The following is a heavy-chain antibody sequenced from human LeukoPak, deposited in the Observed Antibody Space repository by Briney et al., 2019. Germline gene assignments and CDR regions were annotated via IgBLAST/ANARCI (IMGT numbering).Heavy chain of an antibody. D-gene: IGHD3-10*01. CDR1: GFTFSSYW. J-gene: IGHJ4*02. CDR3: AREDYSTGSPTIDN. CDR2: ISSSSSYM. Sequence: GGSLRLSCAASGFTFSSYWMAWVRQAPGKGLEWVSTISSSSSYMYYADSAKGRFTISRDNAKNSLYLQMNSLRAEDAAVYYCAREDYSTGSPTIDNWGQGTLVTVSS. V-gene: IGHV3-21*01.